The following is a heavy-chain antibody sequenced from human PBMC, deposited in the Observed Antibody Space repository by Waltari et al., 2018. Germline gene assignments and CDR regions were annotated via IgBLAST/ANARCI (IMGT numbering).Heavy chain of an antibody. CDR2: IITIFGTA. CDR3: ARDREYYDILTGYSSFDY. Sequence: QVQLVQSGAEVKKPGSSVKVSCKASGGTFSSYALSWERQATGQGLEWMGGIITIFGTANYAQKFQGRVTITTDESTSTAYMELSSLRSEDTAVYYCARDREYYDILTGYSSFDYWGQGTLVTVSS. CDR1: GGTFSSYA. J-gene: IGHJ4*02. V-gene: IGHV1-69*05. D-gene: IGHD3-9*01.